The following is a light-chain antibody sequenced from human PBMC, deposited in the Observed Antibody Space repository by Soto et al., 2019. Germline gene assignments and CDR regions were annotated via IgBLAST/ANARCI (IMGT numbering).Light chain of an antibody. CDR2: KAF. Sequence: DIQMTQSPSTLSGSVGDRVTITCRASQSISIWLAWYQQKPGKAPKLLIYKAFSLESGVPSRFSGRGSGTEFTLTISSLQPDDFATYYCQQYNSYPWTFGQGTKVDIK. V-gene: IGKV1-5*03. CDR1: QSISIW. CDR3: QQYNSYPWT. J-gene: IGKJ1*01.